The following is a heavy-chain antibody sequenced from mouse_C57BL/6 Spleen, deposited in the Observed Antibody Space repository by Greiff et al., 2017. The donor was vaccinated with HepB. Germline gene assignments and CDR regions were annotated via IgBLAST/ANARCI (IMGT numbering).Heavy chain of an antibody. CDR1: GYTFTDYY. V-gene: IGHV1-76*01. CDR3: ARNPSYYSILDY. CDR2: IYPGSGNT. Sequence: VQLQQSGAELVRPGASVKLSCKASGYTFTDYYINWVKQRPGQGLEWIARIYPGSGNTYYNEKFKGKATLTAEKSSSTAYMQLSSLTSEDSAVYFCARNPSYYSILDYWGQGTTLTVSS. D-gene: IGHD2-5*01. J-gene: IGHJ2*01.